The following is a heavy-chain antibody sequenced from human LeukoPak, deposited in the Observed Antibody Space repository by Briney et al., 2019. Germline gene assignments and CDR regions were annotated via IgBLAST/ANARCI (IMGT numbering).Heavy chain of an antibody. CDR1: GYFLTAYY. Sequence: ASVTVSCKASGYFLTAYYMHWVRLAPGQGLEWMGWINPNSGGANYAQKFQGRVTLTRNTSLSTVYMEINGLQFDDSGVYFCARDVYRFLRYHFDVWGQGTPVTVFS. CDR2: INPNSGGA. D-gene: IGHD5/OR15-5a*01. CDR3: ARDVYRFLRYHFDV. J-gene: IGHJ4*02. V-gene: IGHV1-2*02.